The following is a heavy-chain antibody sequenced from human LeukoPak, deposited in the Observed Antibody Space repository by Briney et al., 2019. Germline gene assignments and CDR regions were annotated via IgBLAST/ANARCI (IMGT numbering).Heavy chain of an antibody. Sequence: SETLSLTCPVSGGSISSSSYYWGWIRQPPGKGLEWIGSIDDSGSTNYNPSLKSRVTISVDTSKNQFSLKLSSVTAADTAVYYCARGYCSGGSCYSYYYYNYMDVWGKGTTVTVSS. V-gene: IGHV4-39*07. CDR1: GGSISSSSYY. CDR2: IDDSGST. J-gene: IGHJ6*03. D-gene: IGHD2-15*01. CDR3: ARGYCSGGSCYSYYYYNYMDV.